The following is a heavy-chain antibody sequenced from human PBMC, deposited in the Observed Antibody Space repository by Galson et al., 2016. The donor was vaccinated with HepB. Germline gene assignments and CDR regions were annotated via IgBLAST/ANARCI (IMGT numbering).Heavy chain of an antibody. V-gene: IGHV3-7*03. CDR3: ARASGIRGIKGAMDV. D-gene: IGHD3-10*01. CDR1: GFTFSSYW. J-gene: IGHJ6*02. CDR2: IKEDGGEN. Sequence: SLRLSCAASGFTFSSYWMSWVRQAPGKGLEWVANIKEDGGENYYVVSVRGRFSTSRDNSKNTLYLEMNSLRAEDVAVYYCARASGIRGIKGAMDVWGQGTTVSVSS.